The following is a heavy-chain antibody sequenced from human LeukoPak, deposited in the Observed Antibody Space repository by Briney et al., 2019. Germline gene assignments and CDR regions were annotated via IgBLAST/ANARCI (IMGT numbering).Heavy chain of an antibody. V-gene: IGHV3-9*01. D-gene: IGHD1/OR15-1a*01. CDR3: AKGTKPVMTIPDY. CDR2: ISWNSGSI. J-gene: IGHJ4*02. CDR1: GFPFDDYA. Sequence: GVPRRLSFAASGFPFDDYAFHWALQAPGKGLEWVSGISWNSGSIGYADSVKGRFTISRDNAKNSLYLQMNSLRAEDTAMYYCAKGTKPVMTIPDYWGQGILVTVSS.